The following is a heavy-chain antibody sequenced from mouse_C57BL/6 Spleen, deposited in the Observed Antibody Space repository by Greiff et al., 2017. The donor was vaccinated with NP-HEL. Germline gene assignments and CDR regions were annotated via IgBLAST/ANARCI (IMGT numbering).Heavy chain of an antibody. V-gene: IGHV1-18*01. CDR3: ARYYDRGYAMDY. D-gene: IGHD2-4*01. J-gene: IGHJ4*01. CDR1: GYTFTDYN. Sequence: VQLQQSGPELVKPGASVKIPCKASGYTFTDYNMDWVKQSHGKSLEWIGDINPNNGGTIYNQKFKGKATLTVDKSSSTAYMELRSLTSEDTAVYYCARYYDRGYAMDYWGQGTSVTVSS. CDR2: INPNNGGT.